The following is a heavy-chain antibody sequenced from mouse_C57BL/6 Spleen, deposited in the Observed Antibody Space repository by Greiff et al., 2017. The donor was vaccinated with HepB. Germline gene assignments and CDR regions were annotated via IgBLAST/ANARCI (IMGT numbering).Heavy chain of an antibody. CDR1: GYTSTSYW. Sequence: VQLQQPGAELVRPGSSVKLSCKASGYTSTSYWMDWVKQRPGQGLEWIGNIYPSDSETHYNQKFKDKATLTVDKSSSTAYMQLSSLTSEDSAVYYCARSVAGSVLFDYWGQGTTLTVSS. J-gene: IGHJ2*01. CDR2: IYPSDSET. D-gene: IGHD1-1*02. V-gene: IGHV1-61*01. CDR3: ARSVAGSVLFDY.